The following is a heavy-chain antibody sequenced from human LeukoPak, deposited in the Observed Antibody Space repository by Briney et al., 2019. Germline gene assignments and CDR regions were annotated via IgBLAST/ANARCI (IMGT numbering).Heavy chain of an antibody. CDR2: IKQDGSEK. Sequence: PGGSLRLSCAASGFTFSTYWMNWYRQAPGKGLEWVANIKQDGSEKYYVDSVKGRFTISRDNAKNSLYLQMNSLRAEDTAVYYCARAPLSGGYSYGSYYYMDVWGKGTTVTVSS. V-gene: IGHV3-7*01. CDR1: GFTFSTYW. J-gene: IGHJ6*03. D-gene: IGHD5-18*01. CDR3: ARAPLSGGYSYGSYYYMDV.